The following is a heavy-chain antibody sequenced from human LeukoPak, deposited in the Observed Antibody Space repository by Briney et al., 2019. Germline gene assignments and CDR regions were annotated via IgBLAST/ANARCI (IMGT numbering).Heavy chain of an antibody. V-gene: IGHV1-46*01. J-gene: IGHJ3*02. D-gene: IGHD2-15*01. CDR2: INPSGGST. CDR1: GYTFTSYY. Sequence: ASVKVSCKASGYTFTSYYMHWVRQAPGQGLEWMGIINPSGGSTSYAQKFQGRVTMTRDTSTSTVYMELSSLRSEDTAVYYCATPGGYCSGGSCYSGQYAFDIWGQGTMVTVSS. CDR3: ATPGGYCSGGSCYSGQYAFDI.